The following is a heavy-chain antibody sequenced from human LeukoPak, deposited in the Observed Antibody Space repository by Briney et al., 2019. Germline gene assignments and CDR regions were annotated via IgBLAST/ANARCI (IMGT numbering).Heavy chain of an antibody. D-gene: IGHD5-18*01. CDR1: GFAVSSNY. CDR2: IYSGGST. V-gene: IGHV3-53*01. Sequence: GGSLRLSCAASGFAVSSNYMSWVRQAPGKGLEWVSVIYSGGSTYYADSVKGRFTISRDNSKNTLYLQMNSLRAEDTAVYYCASGYSYGYTTDYWGQGTLVTVSS. CDR3: ASGYSYGYTTDY. J-gene: IGHJ4*02.